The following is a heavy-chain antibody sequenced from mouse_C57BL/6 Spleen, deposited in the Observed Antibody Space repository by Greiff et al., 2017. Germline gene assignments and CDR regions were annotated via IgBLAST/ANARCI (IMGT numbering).Heavy chain of an antibody. Sequence: VQLQESGAELAKPGASVKLSCKASGYTFTSYWMHWVKQRPGQGLEWIGYFNPSSGCTKYNQKFKDKATLTADKSSSTANMQLSSLSYEDSAVYYGARFAYDYDGGFAYWGQGTLVTVSA. V-gene: IGHV1-7*01. CDR1: GYTFTSYW. J-gene: IGHJ3*01. CDR3: ARFAYDYDGGFAY. CDR2: FNPSSGCT. D-gene: IGHD2-4*01.